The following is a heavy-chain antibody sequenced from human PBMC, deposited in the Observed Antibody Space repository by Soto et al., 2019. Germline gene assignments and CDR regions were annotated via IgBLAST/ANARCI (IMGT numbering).Heavy chain of an antibody. J-gene: IGHJ4*02. Sequence: QVQLVESGGGVVQPGRSLRLSCAASGFTFSNSAMHWVRQAPGKGPEWVAIIWYDGTTKFYADSVKGRFTISRDNSKNTVYLQMNSLRAEDTAVYYRVTGPADNWGPGTLVTVSS. V-gene: IGHV3-33*01. D-gene: IGHD3-9*01. CDR3: VTGPADN. CDR1: GFTFSNSA. CDR2: IWYDGTTK.